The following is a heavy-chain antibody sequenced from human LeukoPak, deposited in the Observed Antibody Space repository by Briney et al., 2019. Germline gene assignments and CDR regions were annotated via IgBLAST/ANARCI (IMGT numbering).Heavy chain of an antibody. J-gene: IGHJ3*02. CDR3: ARGGTQNQPVEAFDI. CDR1: GGSISSYY. D-gene: IGHD1-14*01. V-gene: IGHV4-59*08. CDR2: IYYSGST. Sequence: SETLSLTCTVSGGSISSYYWSWIRQPPGKGLEWIGYIYYSGSTNYNPSLKSRVTISVDTSKNQFSLKLSSVTAADTAVYYCARGGTQNQPVEAFDIWGQGTMVTVSS.